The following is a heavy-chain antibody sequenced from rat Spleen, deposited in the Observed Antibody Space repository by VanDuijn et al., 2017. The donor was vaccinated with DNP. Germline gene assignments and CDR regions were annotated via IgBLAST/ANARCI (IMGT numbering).Heavy chain of an antibody. J-gene: IGHJ2*01. Sequence: HLVESGGGLVQPGRSLKLSCVASGFTFKTYWMTWIRQAPGKGLEWVASITHTGGSTYYPDSVKGRFTISRDNAKSTLDLQMNSLRSEDTATYYCTREDWVPDYWGQGVMVTVSS. CDR3: TREDWVPDY. CDR2: ITHTGGST. V-gene: IGHV5-31*01. D-gene: IGHD5-1*01. CDR1: GFTFKTYW.